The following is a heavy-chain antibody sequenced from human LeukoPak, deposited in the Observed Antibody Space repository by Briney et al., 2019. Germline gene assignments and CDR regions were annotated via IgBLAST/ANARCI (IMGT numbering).Heavy chain of an antibody. CDR2: ISYDGSNK. Sequence: GGSLRLSCAASGFTFSSYAMHWVRQAPGKGLEWVAIISYDGSNKYYADSVKGRFTISGDNSKNTLYLQMNSLRPEDTAVYYCARGSHRIEYRRSAAFDPWGQGTLVTVSS. V-gene: IGHV3-30*04. J-gene: IGHJ5*02. CDR1: GFTFSSYA. CDR3: ARGSHRIEYRRSAAFDP. D-gene: IGHD6-6*01.